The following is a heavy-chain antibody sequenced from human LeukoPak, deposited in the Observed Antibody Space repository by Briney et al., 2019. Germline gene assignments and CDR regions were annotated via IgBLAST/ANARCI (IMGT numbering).Heavy chain of an antibody. CDR3: AKRGYDSSGYYGYFDH. D-gene: IGHD3-22*01. J-gene: IGHJ4*02. V-gene: IGHV3-23*01. Sequence: GGSLRLSCAASGFTFSTYAMSWVRQAPGKGLELVSVISGSGGSTYYADSVKGRFTISRDNSRTMLYLQMNSLRAEDTAAYYCAKRGYDSSGYYGYFDHWGQGTLVTVSS. CDR2: ISGSGGST. CDR1: GFTFSTYA.